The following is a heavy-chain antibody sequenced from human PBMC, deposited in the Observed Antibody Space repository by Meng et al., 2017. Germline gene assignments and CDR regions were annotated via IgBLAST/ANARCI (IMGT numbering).Heavy chain of an antibody. CDR3: ATPTKAAAGKNDYYYGMDV. CDR1: GYTFTSYA. CDR2: IIPIFGTA. Sequence: SVKVSCKASGYTFTSYAMNWVRQAPGQGLEWMGGIIPIFGTANYAQKFQGRVTITADESTSTAYMELSSLRSEDTAVYYCATPTKAAAGKNDYYYGMDVWGQGTTVTVSS. D-gene: IGHD6-13*01. V-gene: IGHV1-69*13. J-gene: IGHJ6*02.